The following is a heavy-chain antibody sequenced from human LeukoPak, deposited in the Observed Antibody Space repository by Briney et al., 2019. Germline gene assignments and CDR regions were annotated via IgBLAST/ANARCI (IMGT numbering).Heavy chain of an antibody. J-gene: IGHJ4*02. D-gene: IGHD1-1*01. CDR1: GFSFSSYA. CDR2: IWYDGGNK. CDR3: ARLPRLERPQLLFDY. Sequence: PGGSLRLSCAASGFSFSSYAMHWVRQAPGKGLEWVAVIWYDGGNKYYADSVKGRFTISRDNSKNTLYLEMNSLRAEDTAVYYCARLPRLERPQLLFDYWGQGTLVTVSS. V-gene: IGHV3-33*01.